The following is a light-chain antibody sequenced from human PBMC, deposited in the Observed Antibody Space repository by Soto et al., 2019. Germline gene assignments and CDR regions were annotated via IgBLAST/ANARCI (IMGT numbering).Light chain of an antibody. CDR3: QSADNSGTHVV. CDR1: ALPNQY. CDR2: EDG. Sequence: SYELTQPPSVSVSPGQTASITCSGDALPNQYAYWYQQKPGQAPKLVIYEDGERPSGIPERFSGSSSGTTVSLTISGVQAEDEADYYCQSADNSGTHVVFGGGTKLTVL. J-gene: IGLJ2*01. V-gene: IGLV3-25*03.